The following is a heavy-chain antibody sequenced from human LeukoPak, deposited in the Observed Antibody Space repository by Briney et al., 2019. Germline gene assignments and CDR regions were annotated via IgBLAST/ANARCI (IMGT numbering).Heavy chain of an antibody. J-gene: IGHJ3*02. CDR1: GDSVSSNSAA. CDR2: TYYRSKWYN. Sequence: SQTLSLTCAISGDSVSSNSAAWNWIRQSPSRGLEWLGRTYYRSKWYNDYAVSVKSRITINPDTSKNQFSLQLNSVTPEDTAVYYCARGVVVVPAAVPDAFDIWGQGTMVTVSS. CDR3: ARGVVVVPAAVPDAFDI. D-gene: IGHD2-2*01. V-gene: IGHV6-1*01.